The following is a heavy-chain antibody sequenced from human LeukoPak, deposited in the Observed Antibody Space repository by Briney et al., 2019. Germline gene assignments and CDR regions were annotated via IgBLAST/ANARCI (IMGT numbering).Heavy chain of an antibody. Sequence: GGSLRLSCAVSGISLSDHYMDWVRQAPGKGLEWVGRTTDKRNSYTTIYAASVKGRFTISRDDSRNSLYLHMNSLKTEDTAVYYCASGLTGTTDYWGQGTLVTVSS. V-gene: IGHV3-72*01. D-gene: IGHD1-20*01. CDR1: GISLSDHY. CDR2: TTDKRNSYTT. J-gene: IGHJ4*02. CDR3: ASGLTGTTDY.